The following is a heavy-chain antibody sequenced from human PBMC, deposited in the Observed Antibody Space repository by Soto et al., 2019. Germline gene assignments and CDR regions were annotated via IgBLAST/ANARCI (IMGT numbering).Heavy chain of an antibody. D-gene: IGHD6-13*01. Sequence: PGGSLRLSCAASGFTFSTYEFNWVRQAPGRGLEWISYISVSGNIIKYADSVKGRFTISRDNAENSLHLHMSSLRVEDTAVYFCVRDTMRASAAASLDYWGQGTQVTVSS. V-gene: IGHV3-48*03. CDR1: GFTFSTYE. J-gene: IGHJ4*02. CDR3: VRDTMRASAAASLDY. CDR2: ISVSGNII.